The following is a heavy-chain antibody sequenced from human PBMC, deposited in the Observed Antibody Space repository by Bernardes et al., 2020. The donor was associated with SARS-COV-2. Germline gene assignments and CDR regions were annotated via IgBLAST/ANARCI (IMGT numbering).Heavy chain of an antibody. CDR2: ISTTNRTI. D-gene: IGHD3-10*01. CDR3: ARESEVWFGELWAGGAYYVMDV. Sequence: GGSLRLSCAASGFTFSSFSMNWVRKAPGKGLEWISYISTTNRTIDYTDSVKGRFTISRDNAKNSLYLQMNSLRAEDTAVYYCARESEVWFGELWAGGAYYVMDVWGQGTTVTVSS. V-gene: IGHV3-48*01. J-gene: IGHJ6*02. CDR1: GFTFSSFS.